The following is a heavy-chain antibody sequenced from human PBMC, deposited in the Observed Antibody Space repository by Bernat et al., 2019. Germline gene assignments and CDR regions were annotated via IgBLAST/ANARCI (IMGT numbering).Heavy chain of an antibody. CDR2: IAHHGREV. V-gene: IGHV3-7*01. CDR3: VRGRHYDFWSGYNFDY. J-gene: IGHJ4*02. Sequence: EVQLMESGGGLVQPGESLRLSCAASGFSFSDSWMTWVRQAPGKGLEWVANIAHHGREVNYVDSVKGRFTISRDNAKNSLYLQMNSLRAEDTAVYYCVRGRHYDFWSGYNFDYWGQGTLVTVSS. D-gene: IGHD3-3*01. CDR1: GFSFSDSW.